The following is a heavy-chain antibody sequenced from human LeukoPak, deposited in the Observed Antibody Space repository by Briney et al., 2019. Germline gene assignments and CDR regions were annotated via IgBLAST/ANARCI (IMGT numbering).Heavy chain of an antibody. V-gene: IGHV4-61*01. CDR3: ARDNWNYGSSMDV. Sequence: SETLSLTCTVSGGSVSSSNYYWSWIRQPPGKGLEWIGYIYYSGSTNYNPSLKSRVTISVDTSKNQFSLKLSSVTAADTAVYHCARDNWNYGSSMDVWGQGTTATVSS. J-gene: IGHJ6*02. CDR2: IYYSGST. CDR1: GGSVSSSNYY. D-gene: IGHD1-7*01.